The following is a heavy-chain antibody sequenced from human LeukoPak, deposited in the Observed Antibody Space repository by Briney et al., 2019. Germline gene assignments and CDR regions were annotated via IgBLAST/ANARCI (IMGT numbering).Heavy chain of an antibody. CDR1: GYTFTSYG. CDR3: ARPRSLWFGETYDAFDI. CDR2: ISAYNGNT. D-gene: IGHD3-10*01. V-gene: IGHV1-18*01. Sequence: ASVKVSCKASGYTFTSYGISWVRQAPGQGLEWMGWISAYNGNTNYAQKLQGRVTMTTDTSTSTAYMELRSLRSDDTAVYYCARPRSLWFGETYDAFDIWGQGTMVTVSS. J-gene: IGHJ3*02.